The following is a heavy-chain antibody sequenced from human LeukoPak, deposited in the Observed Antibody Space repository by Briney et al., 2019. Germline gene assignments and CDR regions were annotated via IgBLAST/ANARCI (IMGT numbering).Heavy chain of an antibody. Sequence: SQTLSLTCTVSGGSISSGDYYWSWIRQHPGTGLEWIGYIYYSGSTYYNPSLKSRVTISVDTSKNQFSLKLSSVTAADTAVYYCARAVVVVAATPYFQHWGQGTLVTVSS. CDR2: IYYSGST. J-gene: IGHJ1*01. CDR3: ARAVVVVAATPYFQH. CDR1: GGSISSGDYY. D-gene: IGHD2-15*01. V-gene: IGHV4-31*03.